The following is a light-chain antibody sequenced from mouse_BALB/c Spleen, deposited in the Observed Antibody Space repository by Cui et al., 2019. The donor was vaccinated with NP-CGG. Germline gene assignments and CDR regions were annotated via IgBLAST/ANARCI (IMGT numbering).Light chain of an antibody. CDR3: ALWYSNHWV. Sequence: QAVVNQESALTTPPGETVTLTCRSSIGAVTTSNYANWVQEKPDHLFTGLIGGTNNRAPGVPARFSGSLIGDKAALTITGAQTEDEAIYFCALWYSNHWVFGGGTRLTVL. V-gene: IGLV1*01. J-gene: IGLJ1*01. CDR1: IGAVTTSNY. CDR2: GTN.